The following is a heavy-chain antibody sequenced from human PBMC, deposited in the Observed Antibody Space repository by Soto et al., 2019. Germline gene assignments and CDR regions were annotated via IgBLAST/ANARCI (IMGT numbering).Heavy chain of an antibody. CDR3: AHFNGYEEFEY. CDR1: GFSLSTSGVG. D-gene: IGHD5-12*01. CDR2: IYWNDDK. Sequence: ESGPTLVNPTQTLTLTCTFSGFSLSTSGVGVGWIRHPPGKALEWLAVIYWNDDKRYSPSLKSRLTITKGTSDNQVVLTMTNVDPVDTASYYCAHFNGYEEFEYWGQGTLVTVSS. J-gene: IGHJ4*02. V-gene: IGHV2-5*01.